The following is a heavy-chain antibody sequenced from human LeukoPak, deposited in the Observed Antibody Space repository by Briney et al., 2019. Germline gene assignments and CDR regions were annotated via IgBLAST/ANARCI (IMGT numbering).Heavy chain of an antibody. CDR3: ARDSAYDILTGYRGNAFDI. CDR1: GFTFSSYA. D-gene: IGHD3-9*01. CDR2: ISYDGSNK. Sequence: GRSLRLSCAASGFTFSSYAMHWVRQAPGKGLEWVAVISYDGSNKYYADSVKGRFTISRDNSKNTLYLQMNSLRAEDTAVYYCARDSAYDILTGYRGNAFDIWGQGTMVTVSS. V-gene: IGHV3-30-3*01. J-gene: IGHJ3*02.